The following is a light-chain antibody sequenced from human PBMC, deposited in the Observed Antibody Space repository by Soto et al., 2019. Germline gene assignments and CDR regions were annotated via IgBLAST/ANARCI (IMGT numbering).Light chain of an antibody. CDR2: DVS. CDR3: SSYTSSSVV. V-gene: IGLV2-14*01. CDR1: SSDVGGYNY. J-gene: IGLJ1*01. Sequence: QSALTQPASVSGSPGQSITISCTRTSSDVGGYNYVSWYQQHPGKAPKLMIYDVSNRPSGVSNRFSGSKSGNTASLTISGLQAEDEADYYCSSYTSSSVVFGTGTKLTVL.